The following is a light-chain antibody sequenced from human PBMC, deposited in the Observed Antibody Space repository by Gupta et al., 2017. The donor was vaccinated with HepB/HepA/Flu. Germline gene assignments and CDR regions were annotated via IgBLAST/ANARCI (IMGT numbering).Light chain of an antibody. CDR2: SND. V-gene: IGLV1-44*01. J-gene: IGLJ1*01. Sequence: QSVLTPPPSASGPPVQRVTISCSGGSSNIGSNNVNWHRQVPGTAPNLLIHSNDKRLSGVPERFSGSKSGTSASLASSGLQAEDEADYFCASWDDSMKGHVFGTGTKVTVL. CDR1: SSNIGSNN. CDR3: ASWDDSMKGHV.